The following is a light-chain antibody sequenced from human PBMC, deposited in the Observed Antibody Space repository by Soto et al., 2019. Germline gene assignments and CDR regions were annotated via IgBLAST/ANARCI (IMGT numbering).Light chain of an antibody. J-gene: IGKJ1*01. CDR3: QLYNRYRRT. Sequence: DIQMPQSPSTLSASVGDRVPITCRASQSISSWLAWYQQKPGKAPKLLLYKASSLESGVPSRFSGSGSGTELPLPLSSLQPDYFATDYCQLYNRYRRTFGQGTKVEIK. V-gene: IGKV1-5*03. CDR2: KAS. CDR1: QSISSW.